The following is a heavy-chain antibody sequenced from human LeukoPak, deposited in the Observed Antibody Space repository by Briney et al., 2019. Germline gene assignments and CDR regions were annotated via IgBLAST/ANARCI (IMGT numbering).Heavy chain of an antibody. CDR3: APSLYYYGSGSYYKGTDN. J-gene: IGHJ4*02. Sequence: GGSLRLSCAASGFTFSSYWMHWVRQAPGKGLVWVSRINSDGSSTSYADSVKGRFTISRDNAKNTLYLQMNSLRAEDTAVYYCAPSLYYYGSGSYYKGTDNWGQGTLVTVSS. CDR1: GFTFSSYW. V-gene: IGHV3-74*01. CDR2: INSDGSST. D-gene: IGHD3-10*01.